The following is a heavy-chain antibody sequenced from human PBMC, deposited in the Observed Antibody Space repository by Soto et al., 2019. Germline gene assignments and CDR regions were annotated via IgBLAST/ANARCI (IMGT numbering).Heavy chain of an antibody. CDR3: ASSPFYEHDYGDYILSY. V-gene: IGHV1-69*13. CDR2: IIPIFGTA. CDR1: GGTFSSYA. D-gene: IGHD4-17*01. Sequence: SVKVSCKASGGTFSSYAISWVRQAPGQGLEWMGGIIPIFGTANYAQKFQGRVTITADESTSTAYMELGSLRSEDTSVYYCASSPFYEHDYGDYILSYWGQGTLVTVSS. J-gene: IGHJ4*02.